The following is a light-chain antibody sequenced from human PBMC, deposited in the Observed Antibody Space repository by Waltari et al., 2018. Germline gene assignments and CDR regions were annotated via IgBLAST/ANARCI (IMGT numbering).Light chain of an antibody. V-gene: IGLV1-40*01. CDR3: QSYDSSLSAYL. Sequence: QSVLTQPPSVSGAPGQRVTIACTGSTSNIGAGYDLHWYQQLPGTVPKPVIYANDNRPSGVPDRFSGSKSGTSASLAITGLQSADEADYFCQSYDSSLSAYLFGSGTTVTVL. CDR1: TSNIGAGYD. CDR2: AND. J-gene: IGLJ1*01.